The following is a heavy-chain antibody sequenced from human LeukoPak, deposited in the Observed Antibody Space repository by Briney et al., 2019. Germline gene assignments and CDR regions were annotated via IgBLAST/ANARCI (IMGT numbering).Heavy chain of an antibody. Sequence: SETLSLTCIVSGDSISSGGYYWSWIRQHPGKGLEWIGCIYYTGTTYYNTSLQSRVTISVDTSKNQISLKLSSVTAADTAVYYCARVRYFDSTGYYYDFDYWGQGTLVTVSS. V-gene: IGHV4-31*03. CDR3: ARVRYFDSTGYYYDFDY. D-gene: IGHD3-22*01. CDR2: IYYTGTT. J-gene: IGHJ4*02. CDR1: GDSISSGGYY.